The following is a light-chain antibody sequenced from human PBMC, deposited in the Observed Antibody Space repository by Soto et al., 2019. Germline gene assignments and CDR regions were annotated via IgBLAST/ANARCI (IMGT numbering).Light chain of an antibody. V-gene: IGLV2-8*02. CDR1: SSDVGYYNY. J-gene: IGLJ1*01. CDR2: EVS. CDR3: TSYAGTDVHYV. Sequence: QSVLTQPRSASRSPGQSVTISCTGTSSDVGYYNYVSWYQQYPGKAPKLLIYEVSKRPSGVPDRFSGSKSGNTASLTVSGLQAADEADYYCTSYAGTDVHYVFGTGTKVTVL.